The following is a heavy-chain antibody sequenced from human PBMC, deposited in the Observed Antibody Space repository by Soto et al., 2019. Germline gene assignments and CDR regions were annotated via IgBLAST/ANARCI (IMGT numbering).Heavy chain of an antibody. CDR1: GGTFSSYA. CDR3: ARVLRITMVRGAFDY. CDR2: IIPIFGTA. J-gene: IGHJ4*02. D-gene: IGHD3-10*01. Sequence: QVQLVQSGAEVKKPGSSLKVSCKASGGTFSSYAISWVRQAPGQGLEWMGGIIPIFGTANYAQKFQGRVTITADESTSTAYMELSSLRSEDTAVYYCARVLRITMVRGAFDYWGQGTLVTVSS. V-gene: IGHV1-69*01.